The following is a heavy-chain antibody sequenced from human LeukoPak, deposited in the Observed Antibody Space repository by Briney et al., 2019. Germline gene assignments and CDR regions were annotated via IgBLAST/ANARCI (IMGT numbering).Heavy chain of an antibody. V-gene: IGHV3-23*01. CDR2: ISGSGGSP. CDR1: GFTFGNYA. J-gene: IGHJ4*02. D-gene: IGHD2-2*01. Sequence: GGSLRLSCAASGFTFGNYAMTRVRQAPGEGLEWVSSISGSGGSPIYADSVKGRFTISRDNSKNTLYLQMNSLRAEDTAIYYCARYCTSTSCAFEYWGQGTLVTVSS. CDR3: ARYCTSTSCAFEY.